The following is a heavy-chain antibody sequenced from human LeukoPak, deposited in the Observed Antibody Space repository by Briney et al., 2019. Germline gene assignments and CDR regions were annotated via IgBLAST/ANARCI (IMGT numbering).Heavy chain of an antibody. CDR3: ARGRSGSSSWYYYYYYMDV. CDR1: GYTFTGYY. V-gene: IGHV1-46*01. J-gene: IGHJ6*03. Sequence: ASVKVSCKASGYTFTGYYMHWVRQAPGQGLEWMGIINPSGGSTSYAQKFQGRVTMTRNTSISTAYMELSSLRSEDTAVYYCARGRSGSSSWYYYYYYMDVWGKGTTVTISS. D-gene: IGHD6-13*01. CDR2: INPSGGST.